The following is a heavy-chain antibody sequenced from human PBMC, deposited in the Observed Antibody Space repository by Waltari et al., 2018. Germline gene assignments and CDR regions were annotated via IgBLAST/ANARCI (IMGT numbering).Heavy chain of an antibody. D-gene: IGHD2-8*01. J-gene: IGHJ4*02. V-gene: IGHV3-30*01. CDR3: ARDDRDGLPDYFDF. CDR2: TSHDESHK. CDR1: GFTFSTYP. Sequence: QVQLVESGGGVVQPGWSLRLSCAASGFTFSTYPLHWVRQAPGKGLEWVAVTSHDESHKYYADSVKGRFTISKDNSKNTLYLQMNSLSTEDTAMYYCARDDRDGLPDYFDFWGQGTLVTVSS.